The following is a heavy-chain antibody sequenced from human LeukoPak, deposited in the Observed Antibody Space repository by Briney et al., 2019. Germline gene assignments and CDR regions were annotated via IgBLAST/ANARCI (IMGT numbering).Heavy chain of an antibody. CDR1: GGSVSSGSYY. CDR3: ARDNGELLYRS. J-gene: IGHJ5*02. Sequence: SETLSLTCTVSGGSVSSGSYYWSWIRQPPGKGLEWIGYIYYSGSTNYNPSLKSRVTISVDTSKNQFSLKLSSVNAADTAVYYCARDNGELLYRSWGQGTLVTVSS. D-gene: IGHD3-10*01. CDR2: IYYSGST. V-gene: IGHV4-61*01.